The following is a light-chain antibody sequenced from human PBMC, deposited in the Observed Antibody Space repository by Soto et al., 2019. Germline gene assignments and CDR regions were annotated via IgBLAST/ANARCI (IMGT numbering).Light chain of an antibody. V-gene: IGKV3-11*01. CDR1: QSINTY. CDR2: DAS. J-gene: IGKJ4*01. CDR3: QQRSNWPLT. Sequence: EVVLTQSPATLSSSPGESVTLSCRASQSINTYLAWYQQKPGQAPRLLIYDASYRAAGIPSRFSGSGSGTAFTLTISSLEPADFAIYHCQQRSNWPLTFGGGTKVEI.